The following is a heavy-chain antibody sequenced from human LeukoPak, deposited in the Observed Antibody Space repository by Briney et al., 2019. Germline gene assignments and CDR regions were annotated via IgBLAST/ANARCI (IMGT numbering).Heavy chain of an antibody. CDR1: GYTFTNYA. Sequence: ASEKVSCKASGYTFTNYAISWVRQAPGQGLEWVGWINTNIGNSTYAQGFTGRFVFSLDTSVSTAYLQISSLKAEDTAVYYCARHWRLFDFWGQGTLVTVSS. V-gene: IGHV7-4-1*02. CDR3: ARHWRLFDF. D-gene: IGHD1-1*01. J-gene: IGHJ4*02. CDR2: INTNIGNS.